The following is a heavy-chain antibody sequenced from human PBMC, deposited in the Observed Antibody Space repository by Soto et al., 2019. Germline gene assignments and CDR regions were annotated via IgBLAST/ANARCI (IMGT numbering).Heavy chain of an antibody. CDR1: GFTFSSYA. J-gene: IGHJ4*02. CDR3: AKDLERYSSGWTFDY. Sequence: GVSLRLSCAASGFTFSSYAMSWVRQAPGKGLEWVSAISGGGGSTYYAESVKGRFTISRENSKNTLYLQMNSLRAEDTAVYYCAKDLERYSSGWTFDYWGQGTLVTVSS. D-gene: IGHD6-19*01. CDR2: ISGGGGST. V-gene: IGHV3-23*01.